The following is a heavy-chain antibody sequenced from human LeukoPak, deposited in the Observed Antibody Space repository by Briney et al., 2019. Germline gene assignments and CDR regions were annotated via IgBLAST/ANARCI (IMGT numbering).Heavy chain of an antibody. CDR2: IYYSGST. CDR3: ARRMATIHAFDI. V-gene: IGHV4-59*08. CDR1: SGSISDYY. Sequence: PSETLSLTCTVSSGSISDYYWSWIRQPPGKGLEWIGYIYYSGSTNYNPSLKSRVTISVDTSKNQFSLKLSSVTAADTAVYYCARRMATIHAFDIWGQGTMVTVSS. J-gene: IGHJ3*02. D-gene: IGHD5-12*01.